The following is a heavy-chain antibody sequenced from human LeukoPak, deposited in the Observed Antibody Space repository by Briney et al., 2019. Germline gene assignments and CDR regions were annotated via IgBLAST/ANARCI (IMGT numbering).Heavy chain of an antibody. D-gene: IGHD3-22*01. CDR3: ASQSSGYSPNWFDP. CDR1: GGSFSGYY. V-gene: IGHV4-34*01. CDR2: INHSGST. Sequence: SETLSLTCAVYGGSFSGYYWSWIRQPPGKGLEWIGEINHSGSTNYNPSLKSRVTISVDTSKNQFSLKLSSVTAADTAVYYCASQSSGYSPNWFDPWGQGTLVTVSS. J-gene: IGHJ5*02.